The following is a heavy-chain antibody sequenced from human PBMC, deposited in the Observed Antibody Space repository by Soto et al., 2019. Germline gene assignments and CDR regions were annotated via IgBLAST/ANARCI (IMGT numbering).Heavy chain of an antibody. D-gene: IGHD3-22*01. CDR3: GRDLIVVRHGIDV. Sequence: QVQLVQSGAEVKKPGASVKVSCKASGYTFTSYAMHWVRQAPGQRLEWMGWFNAGNGNTKYSQKVQVRVPITRDTSASTAYMELSSLRAEDTAVYYCGRDLIVVRHGIDVWGQGNTVTVSS. V-gene: IGHV1-3*01. CDR1: GYTFTSYA. J-gene: IGHJ6*02. CDR2: FNAGNGNT.